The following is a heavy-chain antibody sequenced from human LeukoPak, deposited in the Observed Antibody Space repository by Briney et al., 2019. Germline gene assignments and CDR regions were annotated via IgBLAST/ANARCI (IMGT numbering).Heavy chain of an antibody. CDR2: INPSGGST. CDR3: ARELAYCGGDCYSGTNDAFDI. J-gene: IGHJ3*02. D-gene: IGHD2-21*02. CDR1: RYTFTSYY. V-gene: IGHV1-46*01. Sequence: GASAKVSCRASRYTFTSYYMHWVRQAPGQGLGWMGIINPSGGSTSYAQKFQGRVTMTRDTSTSTVYMELSSLRSEDTAVYYCARELAYCGGDCYSGTNDAFDIWGQGTMVTVSS.